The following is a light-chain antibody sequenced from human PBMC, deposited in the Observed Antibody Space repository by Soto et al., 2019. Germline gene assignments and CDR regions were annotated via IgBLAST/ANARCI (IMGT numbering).Light chain of an antibody. J-gene: IGLJ2*01. Sequence: LAQPPSVSGSPGQSITISCTGTSSDIGRYNLVSWYQQYPGKAPKLVIYDVTKRPSGVSDRFSASKSGNTASLTISGLQAEDEADYYCCSHAGRGSVLFGGGTKVTVL. CDR2: DVT. V-gene: IGLV2-23*02. CDR1: SSDIGRYNL. CDR3: CSHAGRGSVL.